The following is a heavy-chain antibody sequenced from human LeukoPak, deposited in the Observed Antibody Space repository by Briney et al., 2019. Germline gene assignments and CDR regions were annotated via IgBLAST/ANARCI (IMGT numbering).Heavy chain of an antibody. J-gene: IGHJ4*02. CDR2: VSGSGRTT. D-gene: IGHD3-10*01. CDR1: GFIFRSYA. V-gene: IGHV3-23*01. CDR3: AKDMSFGDSCFDY. Sequence: GGSLRLSCAASGFIFRSYAMSWVRQAPGKGLEWVSAVSGSGRTTYYADSVKGRFTTSRDNSRDTLFLQMDSLRAEDTAVYYCAKDMSFGDSCFDYWGQGALVTVSS.